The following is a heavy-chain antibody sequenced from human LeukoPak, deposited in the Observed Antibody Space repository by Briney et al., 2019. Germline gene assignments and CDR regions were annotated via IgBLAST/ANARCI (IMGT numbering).Heavy chain of an antibody. J-gene: IGHJ6*02. V-gene: IGHV4-39*07. CDR2: IYYSGST. CDR3: ARHSKAHYGMDV. Sequence: PSETLSLTCTVSGGSISSSSYYWGWIRQPPGKGLEWIGSIYYSGSTYYNPSLKSRVTISVDKSKNQFSLKLSSVTAADTAVYYCARHSKAHYGMDVWGQGTTVTVSS. CDR1: GGSISSSSYY. D-gene: IGHD2-21*01.